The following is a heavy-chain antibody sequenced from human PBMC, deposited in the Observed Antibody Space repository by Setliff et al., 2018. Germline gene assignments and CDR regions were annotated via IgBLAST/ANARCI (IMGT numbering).Heavy chain of an antibody. CDR3: RFWDGYYKNDY. J-gene: IGHJ4*02. CDR2: MIVSGGA. V-gene: IGHV4-61*10. D-gene: IGHD3-3*01. Sequence: SETLSLTCTVSGGAVDSYDYYWTWIRQPAGRGLEWIGRMIVSGGADYNPSLKSRVTMSVDSPNNKFSLNLSSVSAADTAVYFCRFWDGYYKNDYWGQGTLVTVSS. CDR1: GGAVDSYDYY.